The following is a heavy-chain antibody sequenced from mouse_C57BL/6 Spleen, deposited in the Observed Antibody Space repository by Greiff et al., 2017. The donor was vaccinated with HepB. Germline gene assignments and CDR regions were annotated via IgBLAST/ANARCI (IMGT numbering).Heavy chain of an antibody. D-gene: IGHD1-1*01. Sequence: QVQLKQPGAELVKPGASVKMSCKASGYTFTSYWITWVKQRPGQGLEWIGDIYPGSGSTNYNEKFKSKATLTVDTSSSTAYMQLSSLTSEDSAVYYCARHYYGSSYQAWFAYWGQGTLVTVSA. V-gene: IGHV1-55*01. J-gene: IGHJ3*01. CDR3: ARHYYGSSYQAWFAY. CDR2: IYPGSGST. CDR1: GYTFTSYW.